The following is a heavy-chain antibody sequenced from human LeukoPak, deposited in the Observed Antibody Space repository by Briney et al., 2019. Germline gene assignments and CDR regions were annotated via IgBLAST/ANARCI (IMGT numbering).Heavy chain of an antibody. J-gene: IGHJ6*03. Sequence: SVKVSCKASGGTFSSYAISWVRQAPGQGLEWMGGIIPIFGTANYTQKFQGRVTITADESTSTAYMELSSLRSEDTAVYYCARSIFGVVHYYYMDVWGKGTTVTVSS. CDR1: GGTFSSYA. CDR3: ARSIFGVVHYYYMDV. CDR2: IIPIFGTA. D-gene: IGHD3-3*01. V-gene: IGHV1-69*13.